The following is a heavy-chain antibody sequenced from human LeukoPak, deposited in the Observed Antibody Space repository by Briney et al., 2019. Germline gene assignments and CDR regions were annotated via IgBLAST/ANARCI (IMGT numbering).Heavy chain of an antibody. Sequence: SVKVSCKASGGTFSSYAISWVRQAPGQGLEWRGGIIPIFGTANYAQKFQGRVTITADKSTSTAYMELSSLRSEDTAVYYCARAIAAAGRYYFDYWGQGTLVTVSS. CDR3: ARAIAAAGRYYFDY. CDR1: GGTFSSYA. V-gene: IGHV1-69*06. CDR2: IIPIFGTA. J-gene: IGHJ4*02. D-gene: IGHD6-13*01.